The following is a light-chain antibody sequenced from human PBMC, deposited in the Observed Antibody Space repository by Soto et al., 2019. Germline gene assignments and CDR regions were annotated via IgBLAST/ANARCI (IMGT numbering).Light chain of an antibody. CDR1: SSDVGSYNL. V-gene: IGLV2-23*02. CDR3: CSYAGSSPYV. J-gene: IGLJ1*01. CDR2: EVS. Sequence: LTQPASVSGSPGQSITISCTGTSSDVGSYNLVSWYQQHPGKAPKLMIYEVSKRPSGVSNRFSGSKSGNTASLTISGLQAEDEADYYCCSYAGSSPYVFGTGTKVTVL.